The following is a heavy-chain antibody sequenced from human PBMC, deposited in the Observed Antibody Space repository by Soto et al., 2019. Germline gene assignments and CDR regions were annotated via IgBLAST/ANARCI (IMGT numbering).Heavy chain of an antibody. CDR1: GGTFSSYA. D-gene: IGHD3-9*01. CDR2: IIPIFGTA. V-gene: IGHV1-69*13. Sequence: VASVKVSCKASGGTFSSYAISWVRQAPGQGLEWMGGIIPIFGTANYAQKFQGRVTITADESTSTAYMELSSLRSEDTAVYYCARAPDILTGYSHFDSWGQGTLVTVSS. CDR3: ARAPDILTGYSHFDS. J-gene: IGHJ4*02.